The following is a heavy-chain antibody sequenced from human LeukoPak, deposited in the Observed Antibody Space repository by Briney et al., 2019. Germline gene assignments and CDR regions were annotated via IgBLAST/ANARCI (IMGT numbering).Heavy chain of an antibody. CDR3: ARDRGRIYDFWSGYSDY. CDR2: ISSSSSYI. D-gene: IGHD3-3*01. J-gene: IGHJ4*02. Sequence: GGSLRLSCAASGFTFSSYSMNWARQAPGKGLEWVSSISSSSSYIYYADSVKGRFTVSRDNAKNSLYLQMNSLRAEDTAVYYCARDRGRIYDFWSGYSDYWGQGTLVTVSS. CDR1: GFTFSSYS. V-gene: IGHV3-21*01.